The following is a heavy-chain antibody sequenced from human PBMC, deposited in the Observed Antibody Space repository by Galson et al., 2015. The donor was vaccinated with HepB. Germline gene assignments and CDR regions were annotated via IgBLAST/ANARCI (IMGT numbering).Heavy chain of an antibody. CDR1: GGSISSYY. CDR3: ARDADGTTGRAFDY. V-gene: IGHV4-4*07. Sequence: ETLSLTCTVSGGSISSYYWSWIRQPAGKGLEWIGRIYTSGSTNYNPSLKSRVTMSVDTSKNHFSLKLSSVTAADTAVYYCARDADGTTGRAFDYWGQGTLVTVSS. D-gene: IGHD1-14*01. CDR2: IYTSGST. J-gene: IGHJ4*02.